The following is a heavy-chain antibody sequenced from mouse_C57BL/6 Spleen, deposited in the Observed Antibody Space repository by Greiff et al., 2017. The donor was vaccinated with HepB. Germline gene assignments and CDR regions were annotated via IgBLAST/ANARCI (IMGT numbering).Heavy chain of an antibody. CDR2: INPNYGTT. V-gene: IGHV1-39*01. D-gene: IGHD3-2*02. J-gene: IGHJ4*01. CDR1: GYSFTDYN. Sequence: VQLQQSGPELVKPGASVKISCKASGYSFTDYNMNWVKQSNGKSLEWIGVINPNYGTTSYNQKFKGKATLTVDQSSSTAYMQLNSLTSEDSAVYYGARGDRQLRLRAMDYWGQGTSVTVSS. CDR3: ARGDRQLRLRAMDY.